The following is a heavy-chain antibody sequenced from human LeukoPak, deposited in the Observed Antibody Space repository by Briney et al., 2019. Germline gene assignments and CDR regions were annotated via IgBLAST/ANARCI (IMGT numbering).Heavy chain of an antibody. CDR1: GGSFSGYY. J-gene: IGHJ4*02. Sequence: PSETLSLTCGAFGGSFSGYYWTWLRQPPGKGLEWIGQTNHRGSSHYNPSLRSRVTISVDTSKTQFSLKLTSVTAADTAVYYCARDKFCSDTGSCNIGLFDFWGQGALVTVSS. V-gene: IGHV4-34*01. D-gene: IGHD2-15*01. CDR2: TNHRGSS. CDR3: ARDKFCSDTGSCNIGLFDF.